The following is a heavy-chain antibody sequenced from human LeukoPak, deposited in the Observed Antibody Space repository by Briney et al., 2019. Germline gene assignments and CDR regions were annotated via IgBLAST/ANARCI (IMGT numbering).Heavy chain of an antibody. J-gene: IGHJ3*02. CDR3: TRVAFGDHFDI. CDR1: GYSISSGYY. V-gene: IGHV4-38-2*01. CDR2: IYHSGST. Sequence: SETLSLTCAVSGYSISSGYYWGWIRQPPGQGLEWIGSIYHSGSTYYNPSLKSRVTISVDTSKNQFSLKVTSMTAADTAVYYCTRVAFGDHFDIWGQGTMVTVSS. D-gene: IGHD3-10*01.